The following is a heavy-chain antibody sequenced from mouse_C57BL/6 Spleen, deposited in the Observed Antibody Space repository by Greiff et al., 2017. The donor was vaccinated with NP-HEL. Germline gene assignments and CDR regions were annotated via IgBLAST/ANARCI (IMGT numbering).Heavy chain of an antibody. Sequence: VQLQESGAELVRPGASVTLSCKASGYTFTDYEMHWVKQTPVHGLEWIGAIDPETGGTAYNQKFKGKALLTADKSSSTAYMELRSLTSEDSAVYYCTRKHYSNLYYAMDYWGQGTSVTVSS. CDR3: TRKHYSNLYYAMDY. CDR1: GYTFTDYE. D-gene: IGHD2-5*01. CDR2: IDPETGGT. V-gene: IGHV1-15*01. J-gene: IGHJ4*01.